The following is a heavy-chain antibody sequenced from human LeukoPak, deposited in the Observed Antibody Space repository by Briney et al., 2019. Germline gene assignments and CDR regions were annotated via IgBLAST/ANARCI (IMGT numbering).Heavy chain of an antibody. CDR1: GFTFSSYG. D-gene: IGHD3-22*01. V-gene: IGHV3-64*01. CDR3: ARDSSGYADY. Sequence: GGSLRLSCAASGFTFSSYGMSWVRQAPGKGLEYVSAISSNGGSTYYANSVKGRFTISRDNSKNTLYLQMGSLRAEDMAVYYCARDSSGYADYWGQGTLVTVSS. CDR2: ISSNGGST. J-gene: IGHJ4*02.